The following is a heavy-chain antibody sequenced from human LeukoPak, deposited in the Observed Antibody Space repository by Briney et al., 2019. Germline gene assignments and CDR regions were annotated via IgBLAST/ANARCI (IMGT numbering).Heavy chain of an antibody. J-gene: IGHJ5*02. CDR2: ISTYIGNT. V-gene: IGHV1-18*01. CDR1: GYTFNMYG. Sequence: ASVKVSCKASGYTFNMYGISWVRQVPGQGLEWMGWISTYIGNTNYAQNFQGRVTMTRDTSTSTAYMELRSLTYDDTAVYYCARAYSGYDSNWFDPWGQGTLVTVSS. CDR3: ARAYSGYDSNWFDP. D-gene: IGHD5-12*01.